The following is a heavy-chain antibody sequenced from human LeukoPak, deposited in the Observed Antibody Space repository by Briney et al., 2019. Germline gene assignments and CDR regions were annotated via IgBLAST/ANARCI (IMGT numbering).Heavy chain of an antibody. J-gene: IGHJ4*02. D-gene: IGHD6-19*01. Sequence: GGSLRLSCAASGFTFNSYAMHWVRQAPGKGLEWVAVISYDGSNKYYADSVKGRFTISRDNSKNTLYLQMNSLRVEDTAVYYCAKEFNAYSGGWYYDYWGQGTLVTVSS. CDR2: ISYDGSNK. CDR1: GFTFNSYA. CDR3: AKEFNAYSGGWYYDY. V-gene: IGHV3-30*04.